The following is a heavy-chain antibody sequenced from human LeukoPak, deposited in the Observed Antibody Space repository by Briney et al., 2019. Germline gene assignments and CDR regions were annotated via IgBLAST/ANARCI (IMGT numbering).Heavy chain of an antibody. CDR1: GYTFTSYY. J-gene: IGHJ5*02. Sequence: GASVKASCKASGYTFTSYYMHWVRQAPGQGLEWMGIINPSGGSTSYAQKFQGRVTMTRDTSTSTVYMELSSLRSEDTAVYYCARVLGDNWFDPWGQGTLVTVSS. CDR2: INPSGGST. CDR3: ARVLGDNWFDP. D-gene: IGHD4-17*01. V-gene: IGHV1-46*01.